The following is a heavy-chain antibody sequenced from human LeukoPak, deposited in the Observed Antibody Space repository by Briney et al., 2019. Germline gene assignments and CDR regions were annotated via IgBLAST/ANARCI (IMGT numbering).Heavy chain of an antibody. V-gene: IGHV1-2*02. J-gene: IGHJ4*02. CDR2: INPNNGGT. CDR1: GYTFTGYY. CDR3: ARDLSAGTPSLRYYFDY. D-gene: IGHD6-13*01. Sequence: GASVKVSCKASGYTFTGYYMHWVRQAPGQGLEWMGWINPNNGGTNYAQKFQGRVTMTRDTSISTAYMELSRLRSDDTAVYYCARDLSAGTPSLRYYFDYWGQGTLVTVSS.